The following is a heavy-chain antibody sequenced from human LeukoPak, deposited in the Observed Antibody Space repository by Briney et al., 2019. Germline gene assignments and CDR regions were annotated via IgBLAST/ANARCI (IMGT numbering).Heavy chain of an antibody. CDR2: IYYSGTT. Sequence: SETLSLTCTVSGDSISSSSYYWGWIRQPPGKGLAWIGTIYYSGTTYHNPSLQSRITISVDTSKNQFSLRLSSVTAADTAVYYCARHAYYYDSSGYYYYFDYWGQGTLVTVSS. CDR3: ARHAYYYDSSGYYYYFDY. CDR1: GDSISSSSYY. D-gene: IGHD3-22*01. V-gene: IGHV4-39*01. J-gene: IGHJ4*02.